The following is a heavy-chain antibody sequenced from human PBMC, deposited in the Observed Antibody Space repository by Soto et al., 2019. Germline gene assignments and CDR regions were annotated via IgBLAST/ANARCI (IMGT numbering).Heavy chain of an antibody. D-gene: IGHD3-22*01. CDR2: ISTYNVNT. CDR1: GYTFTTYG. Sequence: QVQLVQSGAEVKKPGASVKVSCKASGYTFTTYGMSWVRQAPGQGLDWMGWISTYNVNTKYAERLQGRDTMTTDTTTSTAYMELRSLRSDDTAVYYCARGPTDYYDNSGNYFLDYWGQGTLVTVSS. V-gene: IGHV1-18*01. J-gene: IGHJ4*02. CDR3: ARGPTDYYDNSGNYFLDY.